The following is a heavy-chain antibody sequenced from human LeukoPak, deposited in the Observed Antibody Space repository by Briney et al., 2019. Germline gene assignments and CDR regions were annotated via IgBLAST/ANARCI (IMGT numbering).Heavy chain of an antibody. J-gene: IGHJ3*02. CDR3: ARDNRILDAFDI. CDR2: ISSSSTI. D-gene: IGHD1-14*01. Sequence: GSLRLSCAASGFTFSSYSMNWVRQAPGKGLEWVSYISSSSTIYYADSVKGRFTISRDNAKNSLYLQMNSLRAEDTAVYYCARDNRILDAFDIWGQGTMVTVSS. V-gene: IGHV3-48*04. CDR1: GFTFSSYS.